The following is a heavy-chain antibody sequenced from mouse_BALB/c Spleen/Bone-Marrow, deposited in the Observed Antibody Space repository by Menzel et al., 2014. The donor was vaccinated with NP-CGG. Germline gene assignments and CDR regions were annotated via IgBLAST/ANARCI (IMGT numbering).Heavy chain of an antibody. CDR3: APLTGSMDY. CDR2: ISNAGGVT. CDR1: GFTFRTYT. Sequence: EVKLVESGGGLVQPGGSLKLSCAASGFTFRTYTMSWVRQTPEKRLEWVAYISNAGGVTYYQDTVKGRFTISRDNAKNTLYLQMSGLKSEDTAMYYCAPLTGSMDYWGQGTPVTVSS. J-gene: IGHJ4*01. V-gene: IGHV5-12-2*01.